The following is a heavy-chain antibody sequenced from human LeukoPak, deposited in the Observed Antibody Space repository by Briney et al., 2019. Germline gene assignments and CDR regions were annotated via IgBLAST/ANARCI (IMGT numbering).Heavy chain of an antibody. V-gene: IGHV1-69*04. CDR1: TFXXXA. CDR3: ARDSVD. J-gene: IGHJ4*02. Sequence: TFXXXAISWVRQAPGQGLEWMGRIIPILGIANYAQKFQGRVTITADKSTSTAYMELSSLRSEDTAVYYCARDSVDWGQGTLVTVSS. CDR2: IIPILGIA.